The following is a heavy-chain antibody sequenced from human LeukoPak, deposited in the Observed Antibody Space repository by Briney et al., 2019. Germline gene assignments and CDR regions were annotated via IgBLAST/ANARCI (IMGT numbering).Heavy chain of an antibody. CDR3: ARANSPTYYDLWSGYLPDAFDI. V-gene: IGHV4-59*01. Sequence: SETLSLTCTVSGGSISSYYWSWIRQPPGKGLEWIGYIYYSGSTNYNPSLKSRVTISVDTSKNQFSLKLSSVTAADTAVYYCARANSPTYYDLWSGYLPDAFDIWGQGTMVTVSS. CDR1: GGSISSYY. J-gene: IGHJ3*02. CDR2: IYYSGST. D-gene: IGHD3-3*01.